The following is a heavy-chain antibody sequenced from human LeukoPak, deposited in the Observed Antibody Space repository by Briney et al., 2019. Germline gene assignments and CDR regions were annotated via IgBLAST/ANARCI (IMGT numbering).Heavy chain of an antibody. V-gene: IGHV1-2*02. D-gene: IGHD3-22*01. Sequence: ASVKVSCKASGYTFSGYYMHWVRQAPGQGLEWMGWINPKSGGTNYAQKFEGRVTMTTDTSVSTAYMELSSLRSDDTAVYYCARRLYYYDTSGFGWFDPWGQGTLVTVSS. CDR1: GYTFSGYY. CDR3: ARRLYYYDTSGFGWFDP. J-gene: IGHJ5*02. CDR2: INPKSGGT.